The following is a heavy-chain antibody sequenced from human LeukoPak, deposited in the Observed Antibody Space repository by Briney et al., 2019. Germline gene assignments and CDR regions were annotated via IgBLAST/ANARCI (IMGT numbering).Heavy chain of an antibody. J-gene: IGHJ4*02. CDR3: ARKSHSTRSGDYYFDY. CDR1: GGSISSYY. Sequence: SETLSLTCTVSGGSISSYYWSWLRQPPGKGLEWIGYIYYSGSTNYNPSLKSRVTISVDTSKNQFSLKLSSVTAADTAVYYCARKSHSTRSGDYYFDYWGQGTLVTVSS. V-gene: IGHV4-59*01. D-gene: IGHD2-2*01. CDR2: IYYSGST.